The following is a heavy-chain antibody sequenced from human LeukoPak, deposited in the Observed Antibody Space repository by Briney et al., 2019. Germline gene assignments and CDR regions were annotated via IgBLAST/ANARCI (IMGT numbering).Heavy chain of an antibody. D-gene: IGHD3-10*02. V-gene: IGHV3-7*01. J-gene: IGHJ6*04. Sequence: VGSLRLSCGASGFTFSRYWMSWVRQAPGKGREWVANINQDGSEKHYVDTVKGRFTISRDNAKNSLYLQMNSLRAEDTAVYYCAELGITMIGGVWGKGTTVTISA. CDR2: INQDGSEK. CDR1: GFTFSRYW. CDR3: AELGITMIGGV.